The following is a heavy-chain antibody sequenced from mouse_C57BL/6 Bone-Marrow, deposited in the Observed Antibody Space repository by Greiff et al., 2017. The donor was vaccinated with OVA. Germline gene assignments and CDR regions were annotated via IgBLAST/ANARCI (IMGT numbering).Heavy chain of an antibody. Sequence: QVQLKESGPGLVQPSQSLSITCTASGFSLTSYGVHWVRQSPGKGLEWLGVIWSGGSTAYNAALISRLSISKDNSKSQVFFKMNSLQASDTAIYYCARNPDDGYITFDYWGQGTTLTVSS. D-gene: IGHD2-3*01. J-gene: IGHJ2*01. V-gene: IGHV2-2*02. CDR1: GFSLTSYG. CDR2: IWSGGST. CDR3: ARNPDDGYITFDY.